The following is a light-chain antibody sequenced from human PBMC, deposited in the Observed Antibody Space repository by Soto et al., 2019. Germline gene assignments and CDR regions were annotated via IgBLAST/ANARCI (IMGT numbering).Light chain of an antibody. CDR3: RSYSGSNNYV. CDR2: EVS. V-gene: IGLV2-8*01. Sequence: QSALTQPPSASGSPGQSVTISCTGTSSDVGGYDFVSWYQQHPGKAPKLMIHEVSKRPSGVPDRFSGSKSGNTASLTVSGLQAEDEADYYCRSYSGSNNYVSGTGNKVTVL. J-gene: IGLJ1*01. CDR1: SSDVGGYDF.